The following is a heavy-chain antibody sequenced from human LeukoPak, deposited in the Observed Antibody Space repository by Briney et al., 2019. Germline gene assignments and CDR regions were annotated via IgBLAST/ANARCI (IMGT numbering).Heavy chain of an antibody. CDR1: GFTFSSYG. CDR3: AKEWLRYGFDY. D-gene: IGHD5-12*01. V-gene: IGHV3-23*01. J-gene: IGHJ4*02. Sequence: GGTLRLSCAASGFTFSSYGMSWVRQAPGKGLEWVSAISGSGGSTYYADSVKGRFTISRDNSKNTLYLQMNSLRAEDMAVYYCAKEWLRYGFDYWGQGTLVTVSS. CDR2: ISGSGGST.